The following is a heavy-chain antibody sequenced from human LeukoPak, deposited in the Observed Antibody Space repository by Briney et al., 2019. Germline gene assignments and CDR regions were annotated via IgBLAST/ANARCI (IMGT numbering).Heavy chain of an antibody. CDR2: ISGSGDNT. D-gene: IGHD6-13*01. CDR3: AKVRSGDIAAALNY. J-gene: IGHJ4*02. V-gene: IGHV3-23*01. CDR1: AFTFSSYW. Sequence: GGSLRLSCAASAFTFSSYWMSWVRQAPGKGLEWVSGISGSGDNTYYADSVKGRFTISRDNSKNTLFLQMNSLRAEDTAVYYCAKVRSGDIAAALNYWGQGTLVPVSS.